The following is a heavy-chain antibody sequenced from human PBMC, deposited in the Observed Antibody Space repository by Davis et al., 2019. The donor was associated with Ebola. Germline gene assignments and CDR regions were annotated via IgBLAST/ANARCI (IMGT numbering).Heavy chain of an antibody. CDR1: GNTFSNVH. CDR2: INPNSGGT. CDR3: TVGGIGGMGDY. V-gene: IGHV1-2*06. D-gene: IGHD1-26*01. Sequence: ASVKVSCKASGNTFSNVHMHWVRQAPGQGLEWMGRINPNSGGTNYAQKFQGRVLMTEDTSTNTAYMELSGLRSEDTAVYYCTVGGIGGMGDYWGQGTLVTVSS. J-gene: IGHJ4*02.